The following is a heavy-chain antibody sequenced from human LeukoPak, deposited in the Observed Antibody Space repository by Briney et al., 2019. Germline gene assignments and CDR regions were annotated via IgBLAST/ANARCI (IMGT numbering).Heavy chain of an antibody. J-gene: IGHJ4*02. V-gene: IGHV3-30*12. CDR3: ASSKTIAAALFDY. D-gene: IGHD6-13*01. CDR2: IPFDGTYK. CDR1: GFTLSRYG. Sequence: QPGRSLRLSCVASGFTLSRYGMHWVRQAPGKGLEWISFIPFDGTYKYYADSVEGRFIVSRDNSKNTLYLQMNSLRAEDTAVYYCASSKTIAAALFDYWGQGTLVTVSS.